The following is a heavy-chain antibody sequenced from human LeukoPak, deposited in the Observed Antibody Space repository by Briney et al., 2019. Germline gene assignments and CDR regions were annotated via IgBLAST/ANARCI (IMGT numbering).Heavy chain of an antibody. D-gene: IGHD6-13*01. Sequence: ASVKVSCKASGYTFTSSDINWVRQATGQGLEWMGWMNPNSGNTGYAQKFQGRVTITRNTSISTAYMELSSLRSEDTAVYYCAKKTAGTRNPFDYWGQGTLVTVSS. V-gene: IGHV1-8*03. CDR3: AKKTAGTRNPFDY. CDR1: GYTFTSSD. J-gene: IGHJ4*02. CDR2: MNPNSGNT.